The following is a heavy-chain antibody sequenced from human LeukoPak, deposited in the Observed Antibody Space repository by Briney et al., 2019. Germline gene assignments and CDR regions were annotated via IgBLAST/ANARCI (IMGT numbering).Heavy chain of an antibody. D-gene: IGHD1-26*01. CDR1: GFTFSSYA. J-gene: IGHJ3*02. Sequence: PGGSLRLSCAASGFTFSSYAMSWVRQAPGKGLESVSSISGSGGSTYYADSVKGRFTISRDNSVNTLYPQMNSLRAEDTAVYYCARLRIVGTQPLPFDIWGQGTMVTVSS. V-gene: IGHV3-23*01. CDR2: ISGSGGST. CDR3: ARLRIVGTQPLPFDI.